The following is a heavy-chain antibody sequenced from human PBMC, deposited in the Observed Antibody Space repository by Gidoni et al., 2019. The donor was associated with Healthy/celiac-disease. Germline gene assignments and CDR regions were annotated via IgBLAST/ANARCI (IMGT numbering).Heavy chain of an antibody. Sequence: VQLVQSGAEVKKPGSSVKVSCKASGGTFSSYALSWVRPAPGQGLEWMGGIIPIFGTANSAQKFKGRVTITADESTSTAYMELSSLRSEDTAVYYCARRHIVVVPAAPYDAFDIWGQGTMVTVSS. J-gene: IGHJ3*02. D-gene: IGHD2-2*01. CDR1: GGTFSSYA. V-gene: IGHV1-69*01. CDR3: ARRHIVVVPAAPYDAFDI. CDR2: IIPIFGTA.